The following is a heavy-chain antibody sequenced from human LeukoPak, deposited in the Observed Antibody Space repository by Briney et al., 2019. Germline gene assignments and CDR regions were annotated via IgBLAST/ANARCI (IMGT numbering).Heavy chain of an antibody. Sequence: GRSLRLSCAASGFTFSSYGMHWVRQAPGKGLEWVAVISYDGSNQHYAGSVKGRFTISRDNSKNTLYLQMNSLRADDTAVYYCAKSHHVTAIDYWGQGTLVTVSS. CDR2: ISYDGSNQ. D-gene: IGHD2-21*02. CDR1: GFTFSSYG. V-gene: IGHV3-30*18. CDR3: AKSHHVTAIDY. J-gene: IGHJ4*02.